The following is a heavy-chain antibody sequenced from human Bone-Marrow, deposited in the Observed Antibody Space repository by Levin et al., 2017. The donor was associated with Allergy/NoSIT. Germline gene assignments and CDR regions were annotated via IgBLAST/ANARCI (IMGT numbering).Heavy chain of an antibody. D-gene: IGHD6-25*01. J-gene: IGHJ4*02. CDR1: GFIFTNAW. V-gene: IGHV3-15*01. CDR2: IKSKNDGGTI. CDR3: TTAPGSISAAGTPFDY. Sequence: GESLKISCAASGFIFTNAWMSWVRQAPGKGLEWVGRIKSKNDGGTIDYAAPVKGRFTISRDDSENILSLQMNSLETEDTAVYYCTTAPGSISAAGTPFDYWGQGTLVTVSS.